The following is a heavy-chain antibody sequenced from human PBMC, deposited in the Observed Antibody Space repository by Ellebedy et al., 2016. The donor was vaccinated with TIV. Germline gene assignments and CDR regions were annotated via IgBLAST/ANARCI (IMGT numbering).Heavy chain of an antibody. Sequence: SETLSLXCTVSGGSISSSDYYWTWIRQPPGKGLVWIGSIYYSGSAFYNPSLKSRVTISVDTSKNQFSLKLSSVTAAERAGYYCARRGGGGTDYWGQGTLVTVSS. CDR3: ARRGGGGTDY. D-gene: IGHD3-16*01. CDR1: GGSISSSDYY. CDR2: IYYSGSA. V-gene: IGHV4-39*01. J-gene: IGHJ4*02.